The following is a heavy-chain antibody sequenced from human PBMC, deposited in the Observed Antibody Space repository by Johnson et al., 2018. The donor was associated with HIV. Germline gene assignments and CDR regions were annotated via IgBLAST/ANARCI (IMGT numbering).Heavy chain of an antibody. V-gene: IGHV3-30*18. CDR1: GFSFSSYD. CDR3: AKPPSMGADAFDI. J-gene: IGHJ3*02. CDR2: MSYDGSNE. Sequence: QVQLVESGGGVVPPGRSLRVSCGASGFSFSSYDMHWVRQAPGKGLEWVAVMSYDGSNEYYGDPVKGRFNISRDNSKNTLYLQMHSLKTEDTGVYYCAKPPSMGADAFDIWGQGTMVTVSS. D-gene: IGHD3-16*01.